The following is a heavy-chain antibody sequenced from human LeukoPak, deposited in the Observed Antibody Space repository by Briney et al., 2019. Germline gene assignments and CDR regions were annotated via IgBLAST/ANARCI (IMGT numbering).Heavy chain of an antibody. CDR3: ARGAGKYIDSSLDY. CDR2: IIPIFGTA. CDR1: GYTFTGYY. J-gene: IGHJ4*02. V-gene: IGHV1-69*13. D-gene: IGHD3-10*01. Sequence: SVKVSCKASGYTFTGYYMHWVRQAPGQGLEWMGGIIPIFGTANYAQKFQGRVTITADESTTTAYMELSSLRSEDTAVYYCARGAGKYIDSSLDYWGQGTLVTVSS.